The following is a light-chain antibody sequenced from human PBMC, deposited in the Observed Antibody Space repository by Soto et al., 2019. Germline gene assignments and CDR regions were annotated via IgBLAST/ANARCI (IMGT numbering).Light chain of an antibody. V-gene: IGKV3-11*01. CDR3: QHRNIWPPGAT. CDR2: DAS. Sequence: EIVLTQSPATLSLSPGDRVTLSCTASQTISTYLAWYQQKPGQAPRLLIYDASKRATGIPTRFSGSGSGTGFTLTISSLEPEDFAVYYCQHRNIWPPGATFGGGTKVEIK. J-gene: IGKJ4*01. CDR1: QTISTY.